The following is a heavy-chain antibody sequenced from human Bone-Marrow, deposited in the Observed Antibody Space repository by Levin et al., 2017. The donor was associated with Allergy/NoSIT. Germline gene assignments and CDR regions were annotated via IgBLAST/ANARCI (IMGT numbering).Heavy chain of an antibody. Sequence: GGSLRLSCAASGFTFSDYYMSWIRQAPGKGLEWVSFISSSGSTIYYTDSVKGRFTISRDNAKNSLFLQMNSLRAEDTAVYYCARVAYEYVWGSYRYWLDYWGQGTLVTVSS. CDR3: ARVAYEYVWGSYRYWLDY. J-gene: IGHJ4*02. D-gene: IGHD3-16*02. CDR2: ISSSGSTI. CDR1: GFTFSDYY. V-gene: IGHV3-11*01.